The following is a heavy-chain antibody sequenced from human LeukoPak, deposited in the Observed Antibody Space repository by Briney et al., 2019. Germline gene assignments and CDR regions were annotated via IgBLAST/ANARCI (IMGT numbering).Heavy chain of an antibody. Sequence: SETLSLTCAVYGGSFSGYYWSWIRQPPGKGLEWIGEINHSGSTNYNPSLKSRVTISVDTSKNQFSLKLSSVTAADTAVYYCARYYYDSSGYYYVLDYWGQGTLVTVSS. CDR3: ARYYYDSSGYYYVLDY. CDR2: INHSGST. CDR1: GGSFSGYY. J-gene: IGHJ4*02. D-gene: IGHD3-22*01. V-gene: IGHV4-34*01.